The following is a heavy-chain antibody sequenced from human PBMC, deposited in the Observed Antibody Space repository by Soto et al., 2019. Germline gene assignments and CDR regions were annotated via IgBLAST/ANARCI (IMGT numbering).Heavy chain of an antibody. Sequence: GASVKVSCKASGYTFTSYAMHWVRQAPGQRLEWMGWINAGNGNTKYSQKFQGRVTITRDTSASTAYMELSSLRSEDTAVYYCARDQGRLVLMVYGEVGFDPWGQGTLVTVSS. D-gene: IGHD2-8*01. V-gene: IGHV1-3*01. CDR2: INAGNGNT. CDR1: GYTFTSYA. J-gene: IGHJ5*02. CDR3: ARDQGRLVLMVYGEVGFDP.